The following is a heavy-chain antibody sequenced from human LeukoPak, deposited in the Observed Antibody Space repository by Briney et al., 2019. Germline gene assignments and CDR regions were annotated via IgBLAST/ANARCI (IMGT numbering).Heavy chain of an antibody. J-gene: IGHJ3*02. CDR3: ARYRVGATNDDAFDI. CDR2: IIPIFGTA. V-gene: IGHV1-69*01. D-gene: IGHD1-26*01. CDR1: GGTFSSYA. Sequence: ASVKVSCKASGGTFSSYAISWVRQAPGQGLEWMGGIIPIFGTANCAQKFQGRVTITADESTSTAYMELSSLRSEDTAVYYCARYRVGATNDDAFDIWGQGTMVTVSS.